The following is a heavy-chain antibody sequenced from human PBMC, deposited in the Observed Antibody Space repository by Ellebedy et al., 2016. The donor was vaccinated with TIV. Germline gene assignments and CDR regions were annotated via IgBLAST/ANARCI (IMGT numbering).Heavy chain of an antibody. J-gene: IGHJ6*02. V-gene: IGHV3-53*04. CDR2: IYSGGST. D-gene: IGHD3-9*01. CDR3: ARDSGYDILTGYFPSGMDV. Sequence: GESLKISXAASGFTVSSNYMSWVRQAPGKGLEWVSVIYSGGSTYYADSVKGRFTISRHNSKNTLYLQMNSLRAEDTAVYYCARDSGYDILTGYFPSGMDVWGQGTTVTVSS. CDR1: GFTVSSNY.